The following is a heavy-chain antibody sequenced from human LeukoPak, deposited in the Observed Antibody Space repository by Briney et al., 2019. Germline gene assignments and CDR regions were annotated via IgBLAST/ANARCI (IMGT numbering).Heavy chain of an antibody. D-gene: IGHD1-1*01. CDR1: GGSISSSSYY. V-gene: IGHV4-39*01. J-gene: IGHJ1*01. Sequence: SETLSLTCTVSGGSISSSSYYWGWIRQPPGKGLEWIGSIYYSGSTYYNPSLKSRVTISVDTSKNQFSLKLSSVTAADTAVYYCAGRGTHLQHWGQGTLVTVSS. CDR2: IYYSGST. CDR3: AGRGTHLQH.